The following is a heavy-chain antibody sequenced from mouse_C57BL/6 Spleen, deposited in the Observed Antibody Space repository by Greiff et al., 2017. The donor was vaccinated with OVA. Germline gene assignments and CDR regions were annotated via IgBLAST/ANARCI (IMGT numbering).Heavy chain of an antibody. D-gene: IGHD3-3*01. CDR3: ARRQGGAGFDY. CDR2: ISGGGGNT. J-gene: IGHJ2*01. Sequence: DVHLVESGGGLVKPGGSLKLSCAASGFTFSSYTMSWVRQTPEKRLEWVATISGGGGNTYYPDSVKGRFTISRDNAKNTLYLQMSSLRSEDTALYYCARRQGGAGFDYWGQGTTLTVSS. CDR1: GFTFSSYT. V-gene: IGHV5-9*01.